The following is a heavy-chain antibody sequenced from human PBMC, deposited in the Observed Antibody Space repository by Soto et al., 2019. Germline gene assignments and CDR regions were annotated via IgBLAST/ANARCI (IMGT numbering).Heavy chain of an antibody. CDR1: GFTFSIYA. CDR3: ARVGQYYYNVMDV. Sequence: EVQLVESGGGLVKPGGSLRLSCAASGFTFSIYAMNWVRQAPGKGLEWVSSISSSSSSIYYADSVKGRFTISRDNAENSLCLQMNSLRAEDTAVYYWARVGQYYYNVMDVWGHGTTVTVSS. J-gene: IGHJ6*02. CDR2: ISSSSSSI. V-gene: IGHV3-21*01.